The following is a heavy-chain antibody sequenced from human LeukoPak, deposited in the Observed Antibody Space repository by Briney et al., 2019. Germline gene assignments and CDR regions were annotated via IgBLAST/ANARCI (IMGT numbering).Heavy chain of an antibody. CDR3: TRVGLGDPTHYYMDV. J-gene: IGHJ6*03. CDR1: GYSFTKYW. D-gene: IGHD3-10*01. V-gene: IGHV5-51*04. Sequence: GESLKISCKGSGYSFTKYWIGWVRQMPGKGLEWMGNIDPSDSETRHSPSFQGQVTISVDKPISTAYLQWNSLKASDTAMYYCTRVGLGDPTHYYMDVWGKGTTVTVSS. CDR2: IDPSDSET.